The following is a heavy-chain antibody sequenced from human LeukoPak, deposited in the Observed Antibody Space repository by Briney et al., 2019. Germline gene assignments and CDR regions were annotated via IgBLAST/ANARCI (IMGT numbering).Heavy chain of an antibody. V-gene: IGHV3-7*01. J-gene: IGHJ4*02. CDR1: GFTFSNYW. CDR2: IKLDGSEK. Sequence: GGSLRLSCVASGFTFSNYWMSWVRQAPGKGLEWVANIKLDGSEKYHVDSVKGRFIISRDNAKNLLYLQMNSLRVEDTAMYYCTKDHFFDQYWGQGTLVTVSS. CDR3: TKDHFFDQY. D-gene: IGHD2/OR15-2a*01.